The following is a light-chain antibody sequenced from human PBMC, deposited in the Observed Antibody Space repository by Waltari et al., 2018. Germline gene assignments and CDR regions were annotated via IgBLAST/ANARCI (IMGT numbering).Light chain of an antibody. V-gene: IGKV1-5*03. CDR2: KAS. J-gene: IGKJ3*01. CDR3: QQYDNYPET. Sequence: DIQMNQPPSTPSASVGDTVTSTRRASQNINTWLALYQQKPGEAPKLLIYKASNLRSGTPSRFSGSGSGAVFTLSISNVQPDDFATYYCQQYDNYPETFGPGTTVDVK. CDR1: QNINTW.